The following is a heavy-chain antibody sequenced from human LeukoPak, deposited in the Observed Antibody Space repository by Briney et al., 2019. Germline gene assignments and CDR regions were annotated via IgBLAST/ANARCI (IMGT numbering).Heavy chain of an antibody. CDR1: GFTFSSYA. D-gene: IGHD6-19*01. Sequence: GGSLRLSCAASGFTFSSYAMSWVRQAPGKGLEWVSAISGSGGSTYYADSVKGRFTISRDNPKNTLYLQMNSLRAEDTAVYYCAKGGSGWPEYFQHWGQGTLVTVSS. V-gene: IGHV3-23*01. J-gene: IGHJ1*01. CDR3: AKGGSGWPEYFQH. CDR2: ISGSGGST.